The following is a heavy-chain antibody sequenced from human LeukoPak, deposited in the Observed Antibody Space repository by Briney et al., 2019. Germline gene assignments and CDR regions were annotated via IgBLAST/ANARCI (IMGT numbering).Heavy chain of an antibody. V-gene: IGHV1-8*01. CDR3: ARGGIAVAGTAGDY. CDR1: GYTFTSYD. CDR2: MNPHRGNT. Sequence: GASVKVSCKASGYTFTSYDINWVRQATGQGLEWMGWMNPHRGNTGYAQKFQGRVTMTRNNTISTAYMELSSLRSEDTAVDYCARGGIAVAGTAGDYWGQGTLVTVSS. J-gene: IGHJ4*02. D-gene: IGHD6-19*01.